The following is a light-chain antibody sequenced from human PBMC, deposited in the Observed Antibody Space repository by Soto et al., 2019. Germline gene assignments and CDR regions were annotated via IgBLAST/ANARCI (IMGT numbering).Light chain of an antibody. CDR1: QSVSSN. V-gene: IGKV3D-15*01. CDR2: GAS. Sequence: EIVMTQSPATLSASPGERATLFCRASQSVSSNLAWYQQKPGQAPRLLIYGASTRATGIPARFSGSGSGTEFTLTISSLQSEDFAVYYCQQYNNWLTFGGGTEVEIK. J-gene: IGKJ4*01. CDR3: QQYNNWLT.